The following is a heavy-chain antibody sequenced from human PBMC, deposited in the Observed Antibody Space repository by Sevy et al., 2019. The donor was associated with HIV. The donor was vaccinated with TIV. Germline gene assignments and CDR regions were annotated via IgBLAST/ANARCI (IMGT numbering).Heavy chain of an antibody. CDR3: ARGEGQLVYDFDY. V-gene: IGHV4-34*01. J-gene: IGHJ4*02. CDR2: NNHSGST. D-gene: IGHD6-13*01. CDR1: GGSFSGYY. Sequence: SETLSLTCAVYGGSFSGYYWSWIRQPPGKGLEWIGENNHSGSTNYNPSLKSRVTISVDTSKNQLYLKLRSVTDADTAVYYCARGEGQLVYDFDYWGQGTLVTVSS.